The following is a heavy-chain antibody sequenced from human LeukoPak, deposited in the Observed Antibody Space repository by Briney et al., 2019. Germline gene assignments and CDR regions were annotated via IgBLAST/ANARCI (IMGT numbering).Heavy chain of an antibody. CDR2: INPNNGGT. V-gene: IGHV1-2*02. D-gene: IGHD1-14*01. Sequence: ASVKVSCKASGYTFTGYYMHWVRQAPGQGLEWMGWINPNNGGTNYAQKFQGRVTMTRDTSISTAYMELSRLRSDDTAVYYCARDGRNPQEFDPWGQGTLVTVSS. CDR3: ARDGRNPQEFDP. CDR1: GYTFTGYY. J-gene: IGHJ5*02.